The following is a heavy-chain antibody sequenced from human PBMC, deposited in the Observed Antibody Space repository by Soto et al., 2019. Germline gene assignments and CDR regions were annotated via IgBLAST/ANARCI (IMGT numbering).Heavy chain of an antibody. CDR1: GGTFSSYA. J-gene: IGHJ3*02. CDR2: IIPIFGTA. Sequence: VASVKVSCKASGGTFSSYAISWVRQAPGQGLEWMGGIIPIFGTANYAQKFQGRVTITADESTSTAYMELSSLRSEDTAVYYCARSPYDSSGYYLTMRAFDIWGQGTMVTVS. CDR3: ARSPYDSSGYYLTMRAFDI. D-gene: IGHD3-22*01. V-gene: IGHV1-69*13.